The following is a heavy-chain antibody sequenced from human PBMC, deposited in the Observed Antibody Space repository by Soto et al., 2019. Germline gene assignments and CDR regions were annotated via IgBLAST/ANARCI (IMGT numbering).Heavy chain of an antibody. CDR1: GGTFSSYA. V-gene: IGHV1-69*06. CDR2: IIPIFGTA. CDR3: ARMGGTIFGVVISYYYYYGMDV. Sequence: SVKVSCKASGGTFSSYAISWVRQAPGQGLEWMGGIIPIFGTANYAQKFQGRVTITADKSTSTAYMELSSLRSEDTAVYYCARMGGTIFGVVISYYYYYGMDVWGQGTTVTVS. D-gene: IGHD3-3*01. J-gene: IGHJ6*02.